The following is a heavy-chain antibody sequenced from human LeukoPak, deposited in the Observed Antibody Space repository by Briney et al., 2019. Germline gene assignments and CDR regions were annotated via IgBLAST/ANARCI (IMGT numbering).Heavy chain of an antibody. J-gene: IGHJ3*02. Sequence: SETLSLTCSVSGGSISGDYWSWIRQPPGKGLEWIGYIYYRGSTTYNPSLKSRVTISVDTSKNQYSLNLSSVTATDTAVYYCARSGVFTGYDAFDIWGQGTRVTVSS. CDR2: IYYRGST. CDR3: ARSGVFTGYDAFDI. D-gene: IGHD6-13*01. CDR1: GGSISGDY. V-gene: IGHV4-59*08.